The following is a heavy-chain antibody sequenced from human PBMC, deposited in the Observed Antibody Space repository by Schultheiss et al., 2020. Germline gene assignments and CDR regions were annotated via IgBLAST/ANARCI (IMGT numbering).Heavy chain of an antibody. J-gene: IGHJ6*02. Sequence: SETLSLTCAVCGGSFSGYYWSWIRQHPGKGLEWIGYIYYSGSTYYNPSLKSRVTISVDTSKNQFSLKLSSVTAADTAVYYCARGIAPPYGMDVWGQGTTVTVSS. CDR2: IYYSGST. CDR3: ARGIAPPYGMDV. V-gene: IGHV4-31*11. CDR1: GGSFSGYY. D-gene: IGHD6-13*01.